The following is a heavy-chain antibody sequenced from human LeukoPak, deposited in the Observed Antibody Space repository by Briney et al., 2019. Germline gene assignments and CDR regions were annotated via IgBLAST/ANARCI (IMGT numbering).Heavy chain of an antibody. V-gene: IGHV3-23*01. CDR3: ATHGSGSYYNAPDY. Sequence: GGSLRLSCAASGFTFSSYAMSWVRQAPGKGLEWVSVISGSGYSTHYADSVKGRFTISRDNSKTTLYVQMNSLRAEDTAVYYCATHGSGSYYNAPDYWGQGTLVTVSS. J-gene: IGHJ4*02. CDR2: ISGSGYST. CDR1: GFTFSSYA. D-gene: IGHD3-10*01.